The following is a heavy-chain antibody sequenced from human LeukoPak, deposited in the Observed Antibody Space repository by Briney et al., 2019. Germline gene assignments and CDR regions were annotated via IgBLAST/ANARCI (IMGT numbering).Heavy chain of an antibody. CDR2: IIPIFGTA. Sequence: GSSVKVSCKASGGTFSSYAISWVRQAPGQGLEWMGGIIPIFGTANYAQKFQGRVTITTDESTSTVYMELSSLRSEDTAVYYCASTFEPSGYSGYEGFDPWGQGTLVTVSS. J-gene: IGHJ5*02. V-gene: IGHV1-69*05. CDR3: ASTFEPSGYSGYEGFDP. CDR1: GGTFSSYA. D-gene: IGHD5-12*01.